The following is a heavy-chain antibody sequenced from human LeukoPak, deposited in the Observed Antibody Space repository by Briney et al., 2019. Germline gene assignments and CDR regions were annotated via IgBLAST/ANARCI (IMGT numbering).Heavy chain of an antibody. J-gene: IGHJ4*02. Sequence: SETLSLTCTVSRVPISSYYWNWIRQSPRRGLEWVGYMFHSGSPNYYPSLKNRVAISIDTSKNQFSLKLSSVTAADTAVYYCARGSRYCSTTSCSSFDYWGQGTLVTVSS. D-gene: IGHD2-2*01. CDR1: RVPISSYY. CDR3: ARGSRYCSTTSCSSFDY. V-gene: IGHV4-59*01. CDR2: MFHSGSP.